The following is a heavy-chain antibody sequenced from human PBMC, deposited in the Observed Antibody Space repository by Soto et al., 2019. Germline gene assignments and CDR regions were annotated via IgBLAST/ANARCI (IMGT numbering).Heavy chain of an antibody. J-gene: IGHJ4*02. CDR2: ISGSGGST. CDR1: GFTFSSYG. D-gene: IGHD6-13*01. V-gene: IGHV3-23*01. CDR3: AKEGRYSSSRGYFDY. Sequence: HPGGSLRLSCAASGFTFSSYGMSWVRQAPGKGLEWVSGISGSGGSTYYADSVKGRFIISRDNPKNTLYLQMNSLRAEDTAVYYCAKEGRYSSSRGYFDYWGQGTLVTVSS.